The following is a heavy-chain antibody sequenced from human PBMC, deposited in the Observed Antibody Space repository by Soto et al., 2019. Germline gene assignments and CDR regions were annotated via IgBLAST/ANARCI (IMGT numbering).Heavy chain of an antibody. CDR1: GGSFSGYY. D-gene: IGHD3-10*01. CDR2: INHSGST. Sequence: LALTCAVYGGSFSGYYWSWIRQPPGEGLEWIGEINHSGSTNYNPSLKSRVTISVDTSKDQFSLKLSSVTAADTAVYYCARGNQYYYGSGSYYNNWLDPWGRGTLVTVSS. V-gene: IGHV4-34*01. J-gene: IGHJ5*02. CDR3: ARGNQYYYGSGSYYNNWLDP.